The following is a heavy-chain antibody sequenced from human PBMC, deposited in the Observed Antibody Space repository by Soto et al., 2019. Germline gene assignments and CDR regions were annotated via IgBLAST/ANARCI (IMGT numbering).Heavy chain of an antibody. CDR1: GFTFFKYA. D-gene: IGHD1-26*01. CDR2: ISYDGNNK. V-gene: IGHV3-30-3*01. Sequence: QVQLVESGGDVVQPGRSLRLSCAASGFTFFKYAMHWVRQAPGKGLEWVAVISYDGNNKYYADSVRGRFTISRDHSNNPLYLQMNSPRGDDTAIYYCARGGGADGMDVWGQGTTVTVSS. J-gene: IGHJ6*02. CDR3: ARGGGADGMDV.